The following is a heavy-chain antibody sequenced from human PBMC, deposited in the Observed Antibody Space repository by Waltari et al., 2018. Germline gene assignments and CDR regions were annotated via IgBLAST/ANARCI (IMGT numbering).Heavy chain of an antibody. CDR1: GGSISSGGYY. V-gene: IGHV4-31*03. D-gene: IGHD6-13*01. J-gene: IGHJ4*02. CDR2: IYYSGST. Sequence: QVQLQESGPGLVKPSQTLSLTCTVSGGSISSGGYYWSWPRQHTGKGLEWIGYIYYSGSTYYNPSLKSRVTISVDTSKNQFSLKRSSVTAADTAVYYCARGGPQQLVFDYWGQGTLVTVSS. CDR3: ARGGPQQLVFDY.